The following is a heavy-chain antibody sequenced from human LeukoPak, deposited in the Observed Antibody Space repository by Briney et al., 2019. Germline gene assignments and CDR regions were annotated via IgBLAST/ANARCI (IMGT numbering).Heavy chain of an antibody. J-gene: IGHJ5*02. CDR3: AREGAPGDSSSWYDLRFDP. D-gene: IGHD6-13*01. Sequence: AGGSLRLSCAASGFTFSDYYMSWLRQAPGKGLGWVSYISSSGSTIYYADSVKGRFTISRDNAKNSLYLQMNSLRAEDTAVYYCAREGAPGDSSSWYDLRFDPWGQGTLVTVSS. V-gene: IGHV3-11*01. CDR2: ISSSGSTI. CDR1: GFTFSDYY.